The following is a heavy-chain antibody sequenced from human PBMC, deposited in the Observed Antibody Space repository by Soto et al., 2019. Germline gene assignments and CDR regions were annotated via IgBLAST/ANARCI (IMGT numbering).Heavy chain of an antibody. CDR2: ISGSGGST. V-gene: IGHV3-23*01. J-gene: IGHJ5*02. CDR3: AKGPGTSSGWYEGVA. Sequence: EVQLLESGGGLVQPGGSLRLSCAASGFTFSSYAMSWVRQAPGKGLEWVSAISGSGGSTFYADSVKGRFTISRDNSKNTLYRRMNSLRVEDTAVYYCAKGPGTSSGWYEGVAWGQGTLVTVSS. D-gene: IGHD6-19*01. CDR1: GFTFSSYA.